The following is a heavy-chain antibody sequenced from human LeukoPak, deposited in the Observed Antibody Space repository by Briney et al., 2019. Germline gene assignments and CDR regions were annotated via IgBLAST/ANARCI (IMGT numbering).Heavy chain of an antibody. CDR2: ISAFNGNT. V-gene: IGHV1-18*01. D-gene: IGHD5-12*01. J-gene: IGHJ3*02. Sequence: ASVKLSCKASGYTFTIYGISWGRQAPQQGREWMGWISAFNGNTNTAQKLQGKVPMTTDTSTSTDYMGLRSLRSDDAAVYYCARERLVVAKIGLSAFDIWGQGTVVTVSS. CDR3: ARERLVVAKIGLSAFDI. CDR1: GYTFTIYG.